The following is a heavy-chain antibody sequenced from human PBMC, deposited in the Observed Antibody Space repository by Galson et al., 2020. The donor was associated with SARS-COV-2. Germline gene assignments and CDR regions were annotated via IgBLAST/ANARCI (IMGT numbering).Heavy chain of an antibody. CDR3: ATGSSGGWYNAFDI. CDR2: IKKKNDGGTT. V-gene: IGHV3-15*01. J-gene: IGHJ3*02. CDR1: GFTFSNAW. D-gene: IGHD6-19*01. Sequence: GESLKISCAASGFTFSNAWMSWVRQAPGKGLEWVGRIKKKNDGGTTDYAAPVKGRFTISREDSKNTVYLQMHSLKTEDTAVYYCATGSSGGWYNAFDIWGQGTMVTVSS.